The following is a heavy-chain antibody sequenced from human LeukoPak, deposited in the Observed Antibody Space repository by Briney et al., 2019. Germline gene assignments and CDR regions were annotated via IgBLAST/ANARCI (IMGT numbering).Heavy chain of an antibody. D-gene: IGHD3-3*01. CDR2: ISSSSRYI. J-gene: IGHJ6*03. Sequence: GGSLRLSCASSVFTFSSYSMNWVRQAPGKGLECVSSISSSSRYIYYADSVKGRFTISRDNAKNSLYLQMNSLRAEDTAVYYCARADFWSGQAHMDVWGKGTTVTVS. V-gene: IGHV3-21*01. CDR1: VFTFSSYS. CDR3: ARADFWSGQAHMDV.